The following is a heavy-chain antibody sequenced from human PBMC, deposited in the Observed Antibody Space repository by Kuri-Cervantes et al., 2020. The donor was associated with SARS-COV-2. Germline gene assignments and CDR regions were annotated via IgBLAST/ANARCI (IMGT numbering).Heavy chain of an antibody. J-gene: IGHJ6*02. D-gene: IGHD3-10*01. CDR1: GFTFRRNE. V-gene: IGHV3-64D*08. Sequence: GGSLRLSCSASGFTFRRNEMHWVRQAPGKGLQYVSGINIYGDTTYSADSVKGRFSISRDNTRNLVYLQMSSLRPDDTAVYYCAKDTYYYGSGRSRFYGMDVWGQGATVTVSS. CDR2: INIYGDTT. CDR3: AKDTYYYGSGRSRFYGMDV.